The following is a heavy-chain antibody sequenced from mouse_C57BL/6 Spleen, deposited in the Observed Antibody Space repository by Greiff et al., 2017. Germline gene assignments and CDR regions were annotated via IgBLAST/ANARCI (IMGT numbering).Heavy chain of an antibody. D-gene: IGHD2-5*01. CDR2: IYPGSGNT. Sequence: QVQLQQSGPELVKPGASVKISCKASGYSFTSYYIHWVKQRPGQGLEWIGWIYPGSGNTKYNEKFKGKATLTADTSSSTAYMQLSSLTSEDSAVYYCARPLYYSNPWFAYWGQGTLVTVSA. CDR3: ARPLYYSNPWFAY. CDR1: GYSFTSYY. V-gene: IGHV1-66*01. J-gene: IGHJ3*01.